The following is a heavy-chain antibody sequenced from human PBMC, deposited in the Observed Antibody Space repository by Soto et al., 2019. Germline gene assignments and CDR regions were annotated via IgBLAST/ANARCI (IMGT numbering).Heavy chain of an antibody. V-gene: IGHV1-18*01. CDR2: ISAYNGNT. CDR3: AIPGEYCSSTSCFNWFDP. Sequence: SLKFSYKASGYTCTCYGISWHRQNHGQGLEWMGWISAYNGNTNYAQKLQGRVTMTTDTSTSTAYMELRSLRSDDTAVYYCAIPGEYCSSTSCFNWFDPWGQGTLVTVSS. D-gene: IGHD2-2*01. J-gene: IGHJ5*02. CDR1: GYTCTCYG.